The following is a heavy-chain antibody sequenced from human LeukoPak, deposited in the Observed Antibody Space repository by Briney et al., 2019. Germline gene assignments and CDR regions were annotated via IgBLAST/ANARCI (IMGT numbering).Heavy chain of an antibody. V-gene: IGHV4-34*01. CDR2: INHSGST. CDR1: GFTFSDYY. D-gene: IGHD2-2*01. J-gene: IGHJ3*02. Sequence: PGGSLRLSCAASGFTFSDYYMSWLRQPPGKGLEWIGEINHSGSTNYNPSLKSRVTISVDTSKNQFSMDLSSVTAADTAVYYCARQKCTSTSCLTKNAFDIWGQGTMVTVSS. CDR3: ARQKCTSTSCLTKNAFDI.